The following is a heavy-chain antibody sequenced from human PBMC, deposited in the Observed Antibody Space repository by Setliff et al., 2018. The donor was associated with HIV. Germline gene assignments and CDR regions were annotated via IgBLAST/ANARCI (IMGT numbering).Heavy chain of an antibody. CDR3: ARHPSSGHGYNSDSFDI. D-gene: IGHD5-18*01. CDR1: GYSTSSGYY. Sequence: SETLSLTCAVAGYSTSSGYYGGWIRQPTGKGLEWIGSIYHSGITYYNTSLKSRVTISVDTSKNQFSLKLGSVTAADTAVYYCARHPSSGHGYNSDSFDIWGQGTMVTVSS. V-gene: IGHV4-38-2*01. CDR2: IYHSGIT. J-gene: IGHJ3*02.